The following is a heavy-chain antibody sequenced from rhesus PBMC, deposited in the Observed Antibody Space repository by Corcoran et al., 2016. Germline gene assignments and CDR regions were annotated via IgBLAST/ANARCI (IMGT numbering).Heavy chain of an antibody. CDR3: ARDSGIAAAGPFDY. J-gene: IGHJ4*01. Sequence: QVQLQESGPGLLKPSETLSLTCAVSGGSISGGSGWGWIRQPPGKGLEWIGSIYRSGESTNYNPTLKSRVTISRDTSKKQFSLKRSAVTAADTAVYYWARDSGIAAAGPFDYWGQGVLVTVSS. CDR1: GGSISGGSG. D-gene: IGHD6S26*01. CDR2: IYRSGEST. V-gene: IGHV4S7*01.